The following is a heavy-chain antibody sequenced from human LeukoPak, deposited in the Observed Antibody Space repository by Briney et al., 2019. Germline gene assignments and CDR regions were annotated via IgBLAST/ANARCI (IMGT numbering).Heavy chain of an antibody. Sequence: ASVKVSCKASGYAFSSNYMHWVRQAPGQGLEWMGVINPSGDSTTYAQKFQGRVTVTRDTSTSTVYMEVSSLRSEDTAVYYCARDWSSYSRADYFDYWGQGTLVTVSS. CDR3: ARDWSSYSRADYFDY. V-gene: IGHV1-46*01. CDR2: INPSGDST. D-gene: IGHD1-26*01. J-gene: IGHJ4*02. CDR1: GYAFSSNY.